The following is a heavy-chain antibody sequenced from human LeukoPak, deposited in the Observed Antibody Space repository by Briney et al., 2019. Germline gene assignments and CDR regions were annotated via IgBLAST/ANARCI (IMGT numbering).Heavy chain of an antibody. Sequence: SETLSLTCAVHGGSFSGYYWSWIRQPPGKGLEWIGEINHSGSTNYNPSLKSRVTISVDTSKNHFSLKLSSVTAADTALYYCARGRNTTVRGAIGAETRYYYSYYMDVWGNGTTVTVSS. J-gene: IGHJ6*03. CDR1: GGSFSGYY. D-gene: IGHD3-10*01. CDR2: INHSGST. CDR3: ARGRNTTVRGAIGAETRYYYSYYMDV. V-gene: IGHV4-34*01.